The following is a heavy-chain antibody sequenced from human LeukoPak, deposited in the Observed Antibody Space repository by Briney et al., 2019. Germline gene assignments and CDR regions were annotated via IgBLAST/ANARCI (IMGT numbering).Heavy chain of an antibody. D-gene: IGHD3-10*01. V-gene: IGHV3-23*01. CDR2: ISGGAVST. CDR1: GFTFSSYG. J-gene: IGHJ4*02. Sequence: GGSLRLSCAASGFTFSSYGMSWVRQAPGKGLEWVSGISGGAVSTNYADSVKGRFTISRDNSKNTLYLQMNSLRAEDTALYFCAKDFEGSRSYHCPFDYWGQETLVIVSS. CDR3: AKDFEGSRSYHCPFDY.